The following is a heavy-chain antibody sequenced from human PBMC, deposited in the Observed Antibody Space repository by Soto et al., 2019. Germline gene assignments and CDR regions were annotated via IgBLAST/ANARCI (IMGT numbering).Heavy chain of an antibody. CDR2: INAGNGNT. D-gene: IGHD3-3*01. J-gene: IGHJ6*03. CDR3: ARVPRGEYYDFWSGYSRSPPLGYMDV. V-gene: IGHV1-3*01. Sequence: ASVKVSCKASGYTFTSYAMHWVRQAPGQRLEWMGWINAGNGNTKYSQKFQGRVTITRDTSASTAYMELSSLRSEDTAVYYCARVPRGEYYDFWSGYSRSPPLGYMDVWGKGTTVTVSS. CDR1: GYTFTSYA.